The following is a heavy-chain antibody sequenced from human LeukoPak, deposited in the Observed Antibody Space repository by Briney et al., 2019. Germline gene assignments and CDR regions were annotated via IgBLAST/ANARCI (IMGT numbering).Heavy chain of an antibody. CDR2: IKQDGSDK. J-gene: IGHJ4*02. CDR1: GFTFSTYW. D-gene: IGHD2-2*01. CDR3: ARVLPVASRDY. V-gene: IGHV3-7*01. Sequence: GGSLSLSCAASGFTFSTYWMSWVRQAPGKGLEWVANIKQDGSDKFYVDSVKGRFTISRDNAKNSMYLQMNSLRAEDTAVYYCARVLPVASRDYWGQGTLVTVSS.